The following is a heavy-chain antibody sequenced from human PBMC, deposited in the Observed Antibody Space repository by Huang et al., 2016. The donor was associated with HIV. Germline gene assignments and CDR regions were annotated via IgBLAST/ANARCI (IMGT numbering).Heavy chain of an antibody. CDR2: LNPNSGKT. J-gene: IGHJ4*02. D-gene: IGHD6-19*01. CDR3: ARLTSGWYQDY. Sequence: QVQLVQSGPEVKKPGASVKVSCQTSGYIFSNYDINWVRPAPGQGLQWMGWLNPNSGKTAYGQNVQGRVTLTRSTSTGAAYMVLNSLTSQDTAVYYCARLTSGWYQDYWGQGTLVTVSS. CDR1: GYIFSNYD. V-gene: IGHV1-8*01.